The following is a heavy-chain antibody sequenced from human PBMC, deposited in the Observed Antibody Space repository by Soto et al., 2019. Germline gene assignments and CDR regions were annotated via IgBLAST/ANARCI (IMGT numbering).Heavy chain of an antibody. J-gene: IGHJ4*02. CDR1: GYTFTSYG. CDR3: ARGYCSGGSCYSGAFDY. Sequence: QVQLVQSGAEVKKPGASVKVSCKASGYTFTSYGISWVRQAPGQGLEWMGWISAYNGNTNYAQKRQGRVTMTTDTSTSTAYMELRSLRSDDTAVYYCARGYCSGGSCYSGAFDYWGQGTLVTVSS. V-gene: IGHV1-18*01. CDR2: ISAYNGNT. D-gene: IGHD2-15*01.